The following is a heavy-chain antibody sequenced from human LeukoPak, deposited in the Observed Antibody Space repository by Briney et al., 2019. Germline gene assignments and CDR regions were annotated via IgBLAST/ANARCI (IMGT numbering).Heavy chain of an antibody. Sequence: GGSLRLSCAASGFTFSPYWMSWVRQAPGKGLEWVANIKYDGSEKYYVDSVKGRFTISIDNAESSLYLQMDSLRDEDTAVYYCARGPDYYDSSGYYWHAFDIWGQGTMVTVSS. CDR2: IKYDGSEK. CDR3: ARGPDYYDSSGYYWHAFDI. CDR1: GFTFSPYW. V-gene: IGHV3-7*01. D-gene: IGHD3-22*01. J-gene: IGHJ3*02.